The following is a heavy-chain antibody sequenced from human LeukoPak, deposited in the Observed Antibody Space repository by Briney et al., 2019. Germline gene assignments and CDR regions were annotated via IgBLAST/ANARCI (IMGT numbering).Heavy chain of an antibody. V-gene: IGHV3-23*01. CDR3: AKGGTPLYYYDSSDLMGAFDI. CDR2: ISGSGGST. J-gene: IGHJ3*02. Sequence: GGSLRLSCAASGFTFSSYAMSWVRQAPGKGLEWVSAISGSGGSTYYADSVKGRFTISRDNSKKTMYLQMNSLRAEDTAVYYFAKGGTPLYYYDSSDLMGAFDIWGQGTMVTVSS. D-gene: IGHD3-22*01. CDR1: GFTFSSYA.